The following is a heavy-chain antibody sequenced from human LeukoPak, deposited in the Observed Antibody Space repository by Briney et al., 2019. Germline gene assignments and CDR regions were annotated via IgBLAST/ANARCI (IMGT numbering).Heavy chain of an antibody. CDR3: AVLTYCGGDCYLDY. D-gene: IGHD2-21*02. CDR2: INPNSGGT. Sequence: GASVKVSCKVSGYTLTELSMHWVRQAPGQGLEWMGWINPNSGGTNYAQKFQGRVTMTRDTSISTAHMELSRLRSDDTAVYYCAVLTYCGGDCYLDYWGQGTLVTVSS. J-gene: IGHJ4*02. V-gene: IGHV1-2*02. CDR1: GYTLTELS.